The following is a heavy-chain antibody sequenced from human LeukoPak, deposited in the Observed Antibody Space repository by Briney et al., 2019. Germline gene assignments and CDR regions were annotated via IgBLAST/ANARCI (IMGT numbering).Heavy chain of an antibody. CDR3: ARHTIAAADFEYFQH. D-gene: IGHD6-13*01. J-gene: IGHJ1*01. CDR1: GYTFTSYG. V-gene: IGHV1-18*01. Sequence: ASVKVSCXASGYTFTSYGISWVRLAPGQGLEWMGWISAYNGNTNYAQKLQGRVTMTTDTSTSTAYMELRSLRSDDTAVYYCARHTIAAADFEYFQHWGQGTLVTVSS. CDR2: ISAYNGNT.